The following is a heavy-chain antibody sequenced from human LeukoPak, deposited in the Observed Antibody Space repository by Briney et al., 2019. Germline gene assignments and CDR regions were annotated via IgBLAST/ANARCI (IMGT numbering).Heavy chain of an antibody. CDR3: ARLASVPG. CDR2: IHPNSGGT. J-gene: IGHJ1*01. D-gene: IGHD6-19*01. CDR1: GYTFTGYY. Sequence: GASVKVSCKASGYTFTGYYLHWGRQAPGQGVEWMGWIHPNSGGTSYAQRFQGRVTMTRDTSISTAYMELSSLRSDDTALYFCARLASVPGWGQGTLVTVSS. V-gene: IGHV1-2*02.